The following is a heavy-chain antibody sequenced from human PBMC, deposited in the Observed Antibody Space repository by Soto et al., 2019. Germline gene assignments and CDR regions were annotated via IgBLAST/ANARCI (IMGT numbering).Heavy chain of an antibody. Sequence: GGSLRLSCAASGFTFSSYGMHWVRQAPGKGLEWVAVISYDGSNKYYADSVKGRFTISRDNSKNTLYLQMNSLRAEDTAVYYCARGQRIFWSGYGYYYYYGMDVWGQGTTVT. V-gene: IGHV3-30*03. CDR3: ARGQRIFWSGYGYYYYYGMDV. J-gene: IGHJ6*02. CDR2: ISYDGSNK. CDR1: GFTFSSYG. D-gene: IGHD3-3*01.